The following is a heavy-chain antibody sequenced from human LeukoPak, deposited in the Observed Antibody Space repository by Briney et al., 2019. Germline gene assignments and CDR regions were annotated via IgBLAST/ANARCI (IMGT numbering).Heavy chain of an antibody. D-gene: IGHD3-22*01. Sequence: AASVKVSCKASGYTFTSSDINWVRQATGQGLEWMGWMNPNSGNTVYAQKFQGRVTMTRNTSISTAYMELSSLRSEDTAVYYCARGLRDSSGYNWFDPWGQGTLVTVSS. V-gene: IGHV1-8*01. J-gene: IGHJ5*02. CDR1: GYTFTSSD. CDR3: ARGLRDSSGYNWFDP. CDR2: MNPNSGNT.